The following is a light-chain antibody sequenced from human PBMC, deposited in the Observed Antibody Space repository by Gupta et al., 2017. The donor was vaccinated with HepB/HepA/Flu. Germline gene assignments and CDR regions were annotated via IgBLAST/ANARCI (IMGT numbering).Light chain of an antibody. V-gene: IGKV3-15*01. J-gene: IGKJ2*01. CDR3: QQDNDWPYT. CDR1: QSVTSN. Sequence: EIVMTQSPATLSVSPGERATLSCRASQSVTSNLAWYQQRPGQAPRLLFYGASTRATGIPARFSDSGSGTEFTLTISSLQSEDFAVYYCQQDNDWPYTFGRGTKLEIK. CDR2: GAS.